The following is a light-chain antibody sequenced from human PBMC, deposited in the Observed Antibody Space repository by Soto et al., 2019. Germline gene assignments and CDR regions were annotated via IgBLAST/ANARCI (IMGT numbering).Light chain of an antibody. V-gene: IGKV1-39*01. Sequence: DIQMTQSPSSLSASVGDRVTITCRASQTIGNYLIWYQQKLGKAPNLLIYDASTLQSGVPSRFSGSGSGTDFTLTINSLQPEDFATYYCQQSDSIPLTFGPGTKVDIK. CDR3: QQSDSIPLT. CDR2: DAS. J-gene: IGKJ3*01. CDR1: QTIGNY.